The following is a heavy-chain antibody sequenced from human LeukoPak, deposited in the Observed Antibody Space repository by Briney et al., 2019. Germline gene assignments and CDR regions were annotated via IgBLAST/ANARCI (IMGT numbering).Heavy chain of an antibody. V-gene: IGHV4-59*01. CDR1: GGSINSYY. CDR3: ARADYYYYGMDV. CDR2: IYYTGGT. J-gene: IGHJ6*02. D-gene: IGHD6-19*01. Sequence: SETLSLTCTVSGGSINSYYWSWIRQPPGKGLEWIGYIYYTGGTRYNPSLKSRVTISVDTSKNQFSLNLTSVTAADTAVYYCARADYYYYGMDVWGQGTTVTVSS.